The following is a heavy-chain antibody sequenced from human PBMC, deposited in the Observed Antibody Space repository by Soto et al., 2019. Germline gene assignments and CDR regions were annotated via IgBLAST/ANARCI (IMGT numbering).Heavy chain of an antibody. CDR3: AKERLGRGADY. CDR2: ISGGGGNT. V-gene: IGHV3-23*01. J-gene: IGHJ4*02. Sequence: EVQLLESGGGLVQPGGSLRLSCAASGFTFSNYAMSWVRQTPGKGLEWVSTISGGGGNTYYPDSVKGRFTISRGNSKDTVYLQMNSLRAEETAIYYCAKERLGRGADYWGQGALVTGTS. CDR1: GFTFSNYA.